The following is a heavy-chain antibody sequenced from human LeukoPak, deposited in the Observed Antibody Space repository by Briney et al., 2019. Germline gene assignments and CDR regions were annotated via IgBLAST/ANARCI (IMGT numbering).Heavy chain of an antibody. CDR2: IWYDGSNK. J-gene: IGHJ6*02. D-gene: IGHD4-17*01. CDR3: AKRGDYVDYYYGMDV. Sequence: GGSLRLSCAASGFTFSSYGMHWVRQAPGKGLEWVAVIWYDGSNKYYADSVKGRFTISRDNSKNTLYLQMNSLRAEDTAVYYCAKRGDYVDYYYGMDVWGQGTTVTVSS. CDR1: GFTFSSYG. V-gene: IGHV3-33*06.